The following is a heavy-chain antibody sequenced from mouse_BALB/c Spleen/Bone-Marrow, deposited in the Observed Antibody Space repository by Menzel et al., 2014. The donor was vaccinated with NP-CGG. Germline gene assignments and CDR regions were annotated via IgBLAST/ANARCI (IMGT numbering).Heavy chain of an antibody. CDR3: AREEDFFDY. CDR1: GYTFTSYW. Sequence: QVQLKESGAELVKPGTSVKMSCKASGYTFTSYWMHWVKQRPGQGLEWIGDIYPGTNSTNYNEKFKTKATLTVDTSSSTAYMQLSSPTSEDSAVYYCAREEDFFDYWGQGTTLTVSS. V-gene: IGHV1-55*01. J-gene: IGHJ2*01. CDR2: IYPGTNST.